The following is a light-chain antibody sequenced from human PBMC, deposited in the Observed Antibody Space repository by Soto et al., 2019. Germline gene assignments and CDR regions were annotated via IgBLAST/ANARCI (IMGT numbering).Light chain of an antibody. CDR3: QQYYSTPLT. CDR2: WAS. CDR1: QSVLYSSNTKNY. Sequence: DIVMTQSPDSLAVSLGERATINCKSSQSVLYSSNTKNYLAWYQQKPGQPPKLLIYWASTRESGVPDRFSGSGSGKDFTLTISSLQAEDVAVYYCQQYYSTPLTFGPGTKVDIK. J-gene: IGKJ3*01. V-gene: IGKV4-1*01.